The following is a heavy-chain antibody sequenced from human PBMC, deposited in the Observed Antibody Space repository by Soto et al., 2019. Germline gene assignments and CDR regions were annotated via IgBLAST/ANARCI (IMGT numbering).Heavy chain of an antibody. Sequence: QVQLVESGGGVVQPGRSLRLSCAASGFTFSSYGMHWVRQAPGKGLEWVAVISYDGSNKHYADSVKGRFTISRDNSKNTLYLQMNSLRAEDTAVYYCAKEGGEPYYYYYYMDVWGKGTTVTVSS. J-gene: IGHJ6*03. CDR3: AKEGGEPYYYYYYMDV. V-gene: IGHV3-30*18. CDR1: GFTFSSYG. CDR2: ISYDGSNK. D-gene: IGHD2-21*01.